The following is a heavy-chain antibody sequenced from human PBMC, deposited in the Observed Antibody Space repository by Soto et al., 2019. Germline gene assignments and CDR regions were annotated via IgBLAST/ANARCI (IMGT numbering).Heavy chain of an antibody. V-gene: IGHV3-30*18. CDR2: ISYDGSNK. Sequence: GGSLRLSCAASGFTFSSYGMHWVRQAPGKGLEWVAVISYDGSNKYHADSVKGRFTISRDNSKNTLYLQMNSLRAEDTAVYYCAKDLMIVVVIQYYYYGMDVWGQGTTVTVSS. J-gene: IGHJ6*02. CDR1: GFTFSSYG. CDR3: AKDLMIVVVIQYYYYGMDV. D-gene: IGHD3-22*01.